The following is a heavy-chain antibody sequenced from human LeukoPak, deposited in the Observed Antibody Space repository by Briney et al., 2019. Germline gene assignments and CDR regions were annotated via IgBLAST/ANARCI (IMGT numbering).Heavy chain of an antibody. D-gene: IGHD1-7*01. CDR1: GFTFSSYA. V-gene: IGHV3-23*01. J-gene: IGHJ4*02. CDR2: INGSGGSI. CDR3: AKGTNWNYYFDY. Sequence: GGSLRLSCAASGFTFSSYAMSWVRQAPGKGLEGVSAINGSGGSIYYADSVKGRFTISRDNSKNTLYLQMNSLRAEDTAVYYCAKGTNWNYYFDYWGQGTLVTVSS.